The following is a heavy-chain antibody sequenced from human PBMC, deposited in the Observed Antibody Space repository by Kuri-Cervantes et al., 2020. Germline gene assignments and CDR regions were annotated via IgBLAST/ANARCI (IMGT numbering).Heavy chain of an antibody. CDR3: ARGVGSYSSSPRIDSTFDY. CDR1: GYSISSGYY. J-gene: IGHJ4*02. CDR2: IYHSGST. V-gene: IGHV4-38-2*01. Sequence: ESLKISCAVSGYSISSGYYWGWIRQPPGKGLEWIGSIYHSGSTYYNPSLKSRVTISVDTSKNQFSLKLSSVTAADTAVYYCARGVGSYSSSPRIDSTFDYWGQGTLVTVSS. D-gene: IGHD6-6*01.